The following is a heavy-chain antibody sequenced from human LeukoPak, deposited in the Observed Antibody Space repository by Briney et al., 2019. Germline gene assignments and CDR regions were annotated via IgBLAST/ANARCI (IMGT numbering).Heavy chain of an antibody. J-gene: IGHJ4*02. D-gene: IGHD3-22*01. CDR1: GFTFSSYG. V-gene: IGHV3-30*18. Sequence: GGSLRLSCAGSGFTFSSYGMHWVRQAPGKGLEWVAVISYDGSNKYYADSVKGRFTISRDNSKNTLYLQMNSLRAEDTAVYYCAKGSDYYDSSGYYYWGQGTLVTVSS. CDR2: ISYDGSNK. CDR3: AKGSDYYDSSGYYY.